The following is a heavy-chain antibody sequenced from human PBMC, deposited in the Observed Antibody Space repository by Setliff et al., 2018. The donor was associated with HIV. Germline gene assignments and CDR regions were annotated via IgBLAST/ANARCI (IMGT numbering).Heavy chain of an antibody. CDR2: IYYIGNT. Sequence: LSLTCTVSGGSISGYYWSWIRQPPGKGLEWIGYIYYIGNTNYNPSLKGRVTLSVDTSKNQLSLKLSSVTAADTAVYYCARDATSEGYMDVWGKGTTVTVSS. CDR1: GGSISGYY. CDR3: ARDATSEGYMDV. V-gene: IGHV4-59*01. J-gene: IGHJ6*03.